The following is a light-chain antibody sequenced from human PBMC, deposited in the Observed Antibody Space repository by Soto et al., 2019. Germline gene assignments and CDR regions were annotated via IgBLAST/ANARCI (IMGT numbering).Light chain of an antibody. CDR3: QRRSNWPPT. CDR2: DAS. CDR1: QSVSSY. V-gene: IGKV3-11*01. Sequence: EIVLTQSPATLSLSPGERATLSCRASQSVSSYLAWYQQKPGQAPRLLIYDASNRATGIPARFSGSGSGTDFTHTISSLEPEDFAVYYCQRRSNWPPTFGQGTPLEIK. J-gene: IGKJ5*01.